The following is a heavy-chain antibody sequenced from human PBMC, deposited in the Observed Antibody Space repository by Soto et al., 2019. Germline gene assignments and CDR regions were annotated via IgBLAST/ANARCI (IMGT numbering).Heavy chain of an antibody. Sequence: SETLSLTCAVSGGSISSSNWWSWVRQPPGKGLEWIGEIYHSGSINYNPSLKSRVTISVDKSKNQFSLKLSSVTAADTAVYYCASRPYSSSWYLTYYFDYWGQGTLVTVSS. CDR1: GGSISSSNW. CDR2: IYHSGSI. CDR3: ASRPYSSSWYLTYYFDY. D-gene: IGHD6-13*01. V-gene: IGHV4-4*02. J-gene: IGHJ4*02.